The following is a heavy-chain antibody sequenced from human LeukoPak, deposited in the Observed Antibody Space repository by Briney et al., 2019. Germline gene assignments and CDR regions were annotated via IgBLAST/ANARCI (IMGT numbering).Heavy chain of an antibody. Sequence: PSETLSLTCTVSGGSISTTGYYWAWIRQPPGKGLEWIASIYYSGSTYYNSSLKSRVTISVDTPRNQFSLKLSSVTAADTALYYCASDKGYSNNYFDYWGQGTLVTVSS. CDR3: ASDKGYSNNYFDY. J-gene: IGHJ4*01. CDR2: IYYSGST. D-gene: IGHD6-13*01. CDR1: GGSISTTGYY. V-gene: IGHV4-39*01.